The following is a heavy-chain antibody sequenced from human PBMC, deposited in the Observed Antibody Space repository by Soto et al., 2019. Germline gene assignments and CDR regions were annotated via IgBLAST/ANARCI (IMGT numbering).Heavy chain of an antibody. V-gene: IGHV1-3*01. CDR3: ERIFGSVPALED. CDR1: GSTFSHVS. CDR2: INAGNWNT. J-gene: IGHJ1*01. D-gene: IGHD3-10*01. Sequence: SVEVACRASGSTFSHVSIHWESEAPGQRLEWMGWINAGNWNTKNSQKFQGRVTITRDTSASTAYMELSNMRLEPTLVNSAERIFGSVPALEDCGQGSLVTVSS.